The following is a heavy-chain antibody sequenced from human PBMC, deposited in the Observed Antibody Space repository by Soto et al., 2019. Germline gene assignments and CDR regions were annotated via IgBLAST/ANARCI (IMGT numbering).Heavy chain of an antibody. J-gene: IGHJ4*02. CDR1: GFAFSSSG. D-gene: IGHD1-26*01. CDR3: AKGLAAGATIDDN. Sequence: PGGSLRLSCAASGFAFSSSGMNWVRQAPGKGLEWLSLISSDGKNKFYADSVKGRFFLSRDNSKGTMFLQMNSLRPEDTAVYYCAKGLAAGATIDDNWGQGTTVTVSS. V-gene: IGHV3-30*18. CDR2: ISSDGKNK.